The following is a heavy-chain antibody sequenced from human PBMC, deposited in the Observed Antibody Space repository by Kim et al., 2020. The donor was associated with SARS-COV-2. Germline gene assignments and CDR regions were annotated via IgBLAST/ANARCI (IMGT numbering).Heavy chain of an antibody. CDR3: ARDRLPGFDP. Sequence: GGSLRLSCAASGFTFSSYSMNWVRQAPGKGLEWVSYISSSSSTIYYADSVKGRFTISRDNAKNSLYLQMNSLRGEDTAVYYCARDRLPGFDPWGQGTLVTVSS. J-gene: IGHJ5*02. D-gene: IGHD6-25*01. CDR2: ISSSSSTI. CDR1: GFTFSSYS. V-gene: IGHV3-48*01.